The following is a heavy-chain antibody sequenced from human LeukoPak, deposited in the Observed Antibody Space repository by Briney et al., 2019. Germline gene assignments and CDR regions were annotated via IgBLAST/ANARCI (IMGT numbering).Heavy chain of an antibody. CDR2: INSDGGGT. J-gene: IGHJ6*02. CDR1: GFTFSSYW. CDR3: ATDRGSWAGMDV. Sequence: GGSLRLSCAASGFTFSSYWMHWVRQAPGKGLVWVSVINSDGGGTSYADSVKGRFTISRDNAENSLYLQMNSLRGEDTAVYYCATDRGSWAGMDVWGQGTTVTVSS. D-gene: IGHD3-10*01. V-gene: IGHV3-74*01.